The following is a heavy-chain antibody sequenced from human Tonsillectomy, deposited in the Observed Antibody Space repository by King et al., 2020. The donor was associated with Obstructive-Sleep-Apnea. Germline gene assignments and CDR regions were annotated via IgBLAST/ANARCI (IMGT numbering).Heavy chain of an antibody. D-gene: IGHD1-26*01. CDR2: IKNKENKNTT. J-gene: IGHJ4*02. Sequence: VQLVESGGGLVQPGESLRLSCAASGFVFSDPYMDWVRPAPGEGREWGGRIKNKENKNTTEFDEFVQGRFTIARDDSKSSLYLQMSVLKTEDTAVYYCARDLGSPTVGARWGQGTLVTVSS. CDR1: GFVFSDPY. V-gene: IGHV3-72*01. CDR3: ARDLGSPTVGAR.